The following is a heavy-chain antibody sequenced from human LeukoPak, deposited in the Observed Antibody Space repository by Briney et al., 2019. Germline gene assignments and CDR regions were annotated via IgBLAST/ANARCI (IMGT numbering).Heavy chain of an antibody. D-gene: IGHD1-1*01. CDR1: GFTFSSYA. J-gene: IGHJ6*03. Sequence: GGSLRLSCAASGFTFSSYAMSWVRQAPGEGLEWVSTISGSGGNTYYADSVKGRFTISRDNSKNTLYLQMNSLRAEDTAVYYCAKQLAGYGDYYYYHMDVWGKGTTVTVSS. CDR2: ISGSGGNT. V-gene: IGHV3-23*01. CDR3: AKQLAGYGDYYYYHMDV.